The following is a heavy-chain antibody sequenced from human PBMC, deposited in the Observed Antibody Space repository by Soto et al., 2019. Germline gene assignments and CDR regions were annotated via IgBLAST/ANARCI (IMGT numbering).Heavy chain of an antibody. Sequence: QVQLVQSGAEVKKPGASVKVSCKASGYTFTSYAMHWVRHAPGKRLEGMGWINAGIGTTKYSQMSQSRVTITRATSASTAYMELSSLRSEDTAVYYCAGRGDSSGYFVFDYWGQGTLVTVSS. CDR1: GYTFTSYA. CDR3: AGRGDSSGYFVFDY. V-gene: IGHV1-3*01. J-gene: IGHJ4*02. D-gene: IGHD3-22*01. CDR2: INAGIGTT.